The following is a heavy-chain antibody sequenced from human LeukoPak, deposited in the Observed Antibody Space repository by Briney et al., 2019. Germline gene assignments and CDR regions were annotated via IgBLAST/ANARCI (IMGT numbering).Heavy chain of an antibody. Sequence: GGSLRLSCAASGFTFNNYGMHWVRQAPGKGLEWVAVISYDGSNKYYADSVKGRFTISRDNSKNTLYLQMNSLRAEDTAVYYCAKLRGDSSGLDYWGQGTLVTVSS. V-gene: IGHV3-30*18. D-gene: IGHD5-12*01. J-gene: IGHJ4*02. CDR3: AKLRGDSSGLDY. CDR1: GFTFNNYG. CDR2: ISYDGSNK.